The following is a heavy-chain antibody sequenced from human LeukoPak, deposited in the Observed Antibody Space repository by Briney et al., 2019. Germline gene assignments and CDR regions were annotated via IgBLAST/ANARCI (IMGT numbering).Heavy chain of an antibody. CDR3: ARIAISSLGAYYMDV. CDR1: GFMFTSYS. Sequence: GGSLRLSCAASGFMFTSYSMNWVRQAPGKGPEWVSSISASSTYIFYGDSVKGRFTLSRDNARSSLYLQMNGLRAEDTAVYYCARIAISSLGAYYMDVWGKGTTVTVSS. J-gene: IGHJ6*03. V-gene: IGHV3-21*01. D-gene: IGHD5-24*01. CDR2: ISASSTYI.